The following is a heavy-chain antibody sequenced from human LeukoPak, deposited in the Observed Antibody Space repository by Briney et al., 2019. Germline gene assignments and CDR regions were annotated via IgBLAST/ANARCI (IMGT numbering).Heavy chain of an antibody. Sequence: GGSLRLSCAASGFTFSDAWMSWVRQAPGKGLEWVGRIRSKTDGGATDYATPVKGRFTISRDDSKTTLYLQMSSLKTEDTALYYCTTVAAAGQIDHWGQGTLVTVSS. CDR3: TTVAAAGQIDH. CDR1: GFTFSDAW. J-gene: IGHJ4*02. V-gene: IGHV3-15*01. D-gene: IGHD6-13*01. CDR2: IRSKTDGGAT.